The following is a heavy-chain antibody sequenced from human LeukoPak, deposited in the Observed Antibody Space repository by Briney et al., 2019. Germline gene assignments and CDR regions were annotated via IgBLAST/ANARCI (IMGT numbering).Heavy chain of an antibody. V-gene: IGHV3-74*01. J-gene: IGHJ4*02. CDR2: INSDGSST. Sequence: GGSLRLSCAASGFTFSSYWMHWVRQAPGKGLVGVSRINSDGSSTSYADSVKGRFTISRDNAKNTLYLQMNSLRAEDTAVSYCARVIGSYGDSAYWGQGTLVTVSS. CDR1: GFTFSSYW. D-gene: IGHD1-26*01. CDR3: ARVIGSYGDSAY.